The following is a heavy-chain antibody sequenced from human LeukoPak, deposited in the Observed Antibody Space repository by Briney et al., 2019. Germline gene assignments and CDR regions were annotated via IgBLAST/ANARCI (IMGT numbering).Heavy chain of an antibody. CDR2: NHNTGST. Sequence: PSGTLSLTCTVSGGSISSFHWSWIRQPPGRGLEWIGFNHNTGSTNYNPSLNSRVTISVDTSKNQFSLKLSSVTAADTAVYYCARHVHCSGGSCYRYGMDGWGQGTTVTVSS. J-gene: IGHJ6*02. CDR3: ARHVHCSGGSCYRYGMDG. V-gene: IGHV4-59*08. CDR1: GGSISSFH. D-gene: IGHD2-15*01.